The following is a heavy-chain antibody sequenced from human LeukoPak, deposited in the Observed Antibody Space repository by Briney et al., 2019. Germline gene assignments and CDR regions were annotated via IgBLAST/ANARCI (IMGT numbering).Heavy chain of an antibody. CDR1: GFTFSSCA. CDR2: IIDSGNSK. Sequence: LPGGSLRLSCAASGFTFSSCAMSWVRQAPGKGLEWVSTIIDSGNSKYYADSAEGRFTISRDNSKNTLYLQMNSLRAGDTAVYYCAKDPIFSGSYGVFDYWGLGTLVTVSS. CDR3: AKDPIFSGSYGVFDY. J-gene: IGHJ4*02. D-gene: IGHD1-26*01. V-gene: IGHV3-23*01.